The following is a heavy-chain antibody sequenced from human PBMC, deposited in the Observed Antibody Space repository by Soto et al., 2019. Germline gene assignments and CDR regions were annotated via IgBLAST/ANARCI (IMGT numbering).Heavy chain of an antibody. CDR1: GGSVSGYF. D-gene: IGHD6-13*01. J-gene: IGHJ4*02. CDR3: ARDGAATGSVYLDY. CDR2: ISYSGST. Sequence: QVQLQESGPGLVKPSETLSLTCTVSGGSVSGYFWTWLRQPPGKGLEWIGYISYSGSTNYNSSLKSRVTMSIDTSKNQFSLRLTSVSAADTAVYYCARDGAATGSVYLDYWGQGTLVTVSS. V-gene: IGHV4-59*02.